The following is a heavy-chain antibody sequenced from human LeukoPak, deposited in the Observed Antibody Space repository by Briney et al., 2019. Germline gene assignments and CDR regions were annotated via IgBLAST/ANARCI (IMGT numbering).Heavy chain of an antibody. CDR3: ARVSLESYCSSTSCYSRFDP. Sequence: PSETLSLTCAVYGGSFSGYYWSWIRQPPGKGLEWIGEINHSGSTNYNPSLKSRVTISVDTSKNQFSLKLSSVTAADTAVYYCARVSLESYCSSTSCYSRFDPWGQGTLVTVSS. D-gene: IGHD2-2*02. CDR2: INHSGST. J-gene: IGHJ5*02. V-gene: IGHV4-34*01. CDR1: GGSFSGYY.